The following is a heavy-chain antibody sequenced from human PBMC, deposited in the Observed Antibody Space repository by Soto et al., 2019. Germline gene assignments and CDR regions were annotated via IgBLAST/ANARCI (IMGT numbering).Heavy chain of an antibody. CDR3: ARYPRLDY. Sequence: PSETLSLTCTVSGVSISGYYWSWIRQPPGKRLEWIGYIYYTGSANYNPSLRSRVTISIDTPKNQFSLKLSSVTAADTAVYYCARYPRLDYWGQGTLVTVSS. J-gene: IGHJ4*02. CDR2: IYYTGSA. CDR1: GVSISGYY. V-gene: IGHV4-59*08.